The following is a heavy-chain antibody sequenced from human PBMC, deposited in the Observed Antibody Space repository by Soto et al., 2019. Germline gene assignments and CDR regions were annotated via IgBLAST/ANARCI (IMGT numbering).Heavy chain of an antibody. CDR3: AKTEQWLIAYFDY. CDR1: GFTFSSYA. J-gene: IGHJ4*02. CDR2: FRGDGTGA. Sequence: GGSLRLSCAASGFTFSSYAMSWVRQAPGKGLEWVSAFRGDGTGAHYADSVKGRFTISRDNSKNTLYLHMNSLRAEDTAVYYCAKTEQWLIAYFDYWGQGTLVTVSS. V-gene: IGHV3-23*01. D-gene: IGHD6-19*01.